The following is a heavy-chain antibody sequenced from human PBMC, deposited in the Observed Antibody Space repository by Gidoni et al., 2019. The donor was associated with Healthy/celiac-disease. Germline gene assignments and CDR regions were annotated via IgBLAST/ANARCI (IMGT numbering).Heavy chain of an antibody. CDR3: AKDQGHPLTYYDFWSGLNYYYGMDV. V-gene: IGHV3-30*18. D-gene: IGHD3-3*01. J-gene: IGHJ6*02. Sequence: QVQLVESGGGVVQPGRSLRLSCAASGFTFSRYGMHWVRQAPGKGLEWVAVISYDGSNKYYADSVKGRFTISRDNSKNTLYLQMNSLRAEDTAVYYCAKDQGHPLTYYDFWSGLNYYYGMDVWGQGTTVTVSS. CDR1: GFTFSRYG. CDR2: ISYDGSNK.